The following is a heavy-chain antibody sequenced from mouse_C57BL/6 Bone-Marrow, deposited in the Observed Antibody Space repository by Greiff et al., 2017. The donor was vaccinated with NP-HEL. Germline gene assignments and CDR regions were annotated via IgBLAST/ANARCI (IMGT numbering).Heavy chain of an antibody. CDR3: ARYGNYVYAMDY. J-gene: IGHJ4*01. CDR1: GFTFSDSG. D-gene: IGHD2-1*01. Sequence: EVKVEESGGGLVKPGGSLKLSCAASGFTFSDSGMHWVRQAPEKGLAWVAYISSGSSTIYSADTVKGRFTISRDSAKHTLFLPMTSLRSEDTAMYYGARYGNYVYAMDYWGQGTSVTVSS. V-gene: IGHV5-17*01. CDR2: ISSGSSTI.